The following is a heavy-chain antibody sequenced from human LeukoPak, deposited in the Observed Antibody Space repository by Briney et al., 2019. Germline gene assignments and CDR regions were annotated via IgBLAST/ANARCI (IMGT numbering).Heavy chain of an antibody. CDR3: AKDLMRDRWFGES. Sequence: GGSLRLSCAASGFTFSYYGFHWVRHAPGKGLEWVAFIRYDGNDKFYTESVKGRFTISRDTSRNTLFLQLNSLRLEDTGVYYCAKDLMRDRWFGESWGQGTLVTVSS. V-gene: IGHV3-30*02. J-gene: IGHJ5*02. D-gene: IGHD3-10*01. CDR1: GFTFSYYG. CDR2: IRYDGNDK.